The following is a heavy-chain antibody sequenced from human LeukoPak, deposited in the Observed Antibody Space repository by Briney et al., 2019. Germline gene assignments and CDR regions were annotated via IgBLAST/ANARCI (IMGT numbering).Heavy chain of an antibody. CDR2: SYYSGST. V-gene: IGHV4-59*08. Sequence: SETLSLTCTVSGGPISSYYWSWIRQPPGKGLEWIGYSYYSGSTNYNPSLKSRVTISVDTSKNQFSLKLSSVTAADTAVFYCARRAYCSGGSCYVGAAFDIWGQGTMVTVSS. CDR1: GGPISSYY. D-gene: IGHD2-15*01. J-gene: IGHJ3*02. CDR3: ARRAYCSGGSCYVGAAFDI.